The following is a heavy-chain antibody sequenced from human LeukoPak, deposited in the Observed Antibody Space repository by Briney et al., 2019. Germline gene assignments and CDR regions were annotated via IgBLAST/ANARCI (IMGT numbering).Heavy chain of an antibody. D-gene: IGHD4-23*01. J-gene: IGHJ4*02. V-gene: IGHV3-23*01. CDR2: ISGSGGST. CDR1: GFTFSSYG. Sequence: AGGSLRLSCAASGFTFSSYGMSWVRQAPGKGLEWVSAISGSGGSTYYADSVKGRFTISRDNAKNSLYLQMNNLRAEDTAVYYCVRGGGNFDYWGQGTLVTVSS. CDR3: VRGGGNFDY.